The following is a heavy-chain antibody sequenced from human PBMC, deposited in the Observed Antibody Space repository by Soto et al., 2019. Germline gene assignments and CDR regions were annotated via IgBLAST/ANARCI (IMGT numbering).Heavy chain of an antibody. CDR2: IYYSGRT. CDR1: GGSIDNYEYY. J-gene: IGHJ4*02. Sequence: SETLSLTCTVSGGSIDNYEYYWTWIRQPPGKGLEWVGYIYYSGRTNYNPSLNSRLTISLDTSKNQFSLRLTSVSAADTAMYYCARDRSNSPDYFDYWGQGTLVTVSS. V-gene: IGHV4-30-4*01. D-gene: IGHD6-6*01. CDR3: ARDRSNSPDYFDY.